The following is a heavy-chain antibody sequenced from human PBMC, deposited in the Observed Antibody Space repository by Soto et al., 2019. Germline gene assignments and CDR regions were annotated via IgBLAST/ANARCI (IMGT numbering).Heavy chain of an antibody. CDR2: IDPSDSYT. D-gene: IGHD4-17*01. V-gene: IGHV5-10-1*01. CDR1: GYSFTSYW. J-gene: IGHJ6*02. Sequence: GRSLKISCKGSGYSFTSYWISWVRQMPGKGLEWMGRIDPSDSYTNYSPSFQGHVTISADKSISTAYLQWSSLKASDTAMYYCARHGDYDYYYYGMDVWGQGTRVTVSS. CDR3: ARHGDYDYYYYGMDV.